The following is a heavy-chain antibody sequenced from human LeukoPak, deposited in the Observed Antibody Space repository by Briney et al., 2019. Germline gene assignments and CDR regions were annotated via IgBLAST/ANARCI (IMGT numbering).Heavy chain of an antibody. CDR1: GYSISSTNW. CDR2: IYYSGST. CDR3: ARVRRGAGAYYFDS. V-gene: IGHV4-28*03. J-gene: IGHJ4*02. D-gene: IGHD1-26*01. Sequence: SETLSLTCAVSGYSISSTNWWGWIRQPPGKGLEWIGYIYYSGSTHYNPSLKSRVTMSVDTSKKHFSLHLSSVTAIDTAVYYCARVRRGAGAYYFDSWGQGTLVTVSS.